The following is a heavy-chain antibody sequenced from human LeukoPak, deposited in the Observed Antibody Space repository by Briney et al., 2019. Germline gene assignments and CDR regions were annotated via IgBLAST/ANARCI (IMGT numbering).Heavy chain of an antibody. V-gene: IGHV1-2*02. CDR3: ARDDIAVADNFDY. Sequence: ASVKVSCKASGYTFTAYYIHWLRQAPGQGLEWMGWINPNNGDKDYAQKFQGRVSMTRDTSISTAYMELSRLISDDTAVYYCARDDIAVADNFDYWGQGTLVTVSS. D-gene: IGHD6-19*01. J-gene: IGHJ4*02. CDR1: GYTFTAYY. CDR2: INPNNGDK.